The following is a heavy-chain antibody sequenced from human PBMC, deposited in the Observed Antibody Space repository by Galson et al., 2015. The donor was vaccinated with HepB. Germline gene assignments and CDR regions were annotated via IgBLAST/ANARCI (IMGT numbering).Heavy chain of an antibody. CDR2: ISGYNDNT. CDR3: AAGQGYSSN. D-gene: IGHD6-19*01. J-gene: IGHJ4*02. V-gene: IGHV1-18*01. Sequence: SAKVSCKASGYRFMKYGISWVRQAPGQGLEWVGWISGYNDNTKYAQKFQERVTITRDMSTSTAYMELSSPRSEDTAVYYCAAGQGYSSNWGQGTLVTVSS. CDR1: GYRFMKYG.